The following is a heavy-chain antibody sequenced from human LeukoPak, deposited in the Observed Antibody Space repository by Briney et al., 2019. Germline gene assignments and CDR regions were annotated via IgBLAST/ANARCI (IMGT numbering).Heavy chain of an antibody. CDR2: ISSSGSPI. Sequence: PGGSLRLSCAASGFTFSSYEMNWVRQAPGKGLEWVSYISSSGSPIYYADSVEGRFTISRDNAKNSLYLQMNSLRAEDTAVYYCALRGAVAAADFWGQGTLVTVSS. CDR3: ALRGAVAAADF. CDR1: GFTFSSYE. V-gene: IGHV3-48*03. D-gene: IGHD6-19*01. J-gene: IGHJ4*02.